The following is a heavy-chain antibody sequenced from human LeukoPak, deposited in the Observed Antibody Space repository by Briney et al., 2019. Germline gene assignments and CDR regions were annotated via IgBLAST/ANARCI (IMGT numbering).Heavy chain of an antibody. CDR1: EFTFSSHA. CDR3: AKDSEFDILCSAIGTDAFEV. Sequence: PGGSLRLSCAASEFTFSSHAMSWVRQAPGKGLEWVSTISGSGGATYYADSVRGRFTISRDNSKNTLDLQMNSLRAEDTAIYYCAKDSEFDILCSAIGTDAFEVWGQGELVTVSS. CDR2: ISGSGGAT. J-gene: IGHJ3*01. D-gene: IGHD3-9*01. V-gene: IGHV3-23*01.